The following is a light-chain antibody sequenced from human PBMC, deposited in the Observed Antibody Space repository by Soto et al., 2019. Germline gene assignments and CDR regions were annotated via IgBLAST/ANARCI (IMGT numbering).Light chain of an antibody. CDR3: SSYTSGIQF. CDR2: EAN. Sequence: SVLTQPASVSGSPGQSITISCTGTSSDSTYYYFVSWYQQHPGKAPKLLIYEANNRPSGVSHRFSGSKSGNMASLTISGLQVEDEADYYCSSYTSGIQFFGTGTKVTVL. J-gene: IGLJ1*01. CDR1: SSDSTYYYF. V-gene: IGLV2-14*01.